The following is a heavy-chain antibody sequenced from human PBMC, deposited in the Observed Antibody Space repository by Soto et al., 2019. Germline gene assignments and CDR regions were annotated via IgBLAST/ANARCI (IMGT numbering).Heavy chain of an antibody. CDR2: LNTAGSTI. V-gene: IGHV3-74*01. Sequence: GGSLRLACVPSGFTFSDYWMDWVRQGPGKGPEWLSRLNTAGSTIDYAASVKGRFTISRDNTKNTVYLQMNSLRVDEPAVYYCARDREGDGDYKMDVWGKGATVTVS. CDR1: GFTFSDYW. D-gene: IGHD3-16*01. J-gene: IGHJ6*03. CDR3: ARDREGDGDYKMDV.